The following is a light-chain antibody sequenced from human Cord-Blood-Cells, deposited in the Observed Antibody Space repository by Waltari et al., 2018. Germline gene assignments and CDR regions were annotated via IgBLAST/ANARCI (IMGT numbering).Light chain of an antibody. CDR1: QDLSNH. Sequence: DIQITQSPSSLSASVGDRVTITCQASQDLSNHLNWDQQKTGKAPKLLTYDASNLETGVASRFSGSGSGTDVTFSISSLQPEDIATYYCQQYDNLPPGTFGGGPKVEIK. J-gene: IGKJ4*01. CDR3: QQYDNLPPGT. V-gene: IGKV1-33*01. CDR2: DAS.